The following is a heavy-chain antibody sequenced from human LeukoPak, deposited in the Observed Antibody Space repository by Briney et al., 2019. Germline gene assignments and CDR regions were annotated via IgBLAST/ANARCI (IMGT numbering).Heavy chain of an antibody. CDR1: RFTFSSYG. V-gene: IGHV3-21*01. CDR3: AREFRDAFDV. D-gene: IGHD3-10*01. J-gene: IGHJ3*01. CDR2: ISSSSSYI. Sequence: GGSLRLSCAASRFTFSSYGMNWVRQAPGRGLEWVSSISSSSSYIYYADPVKGRFTISRDNAKSSLYLQMNSLRAEDTAVYYCAREFRDAFDVWGQGTRVTVSS.